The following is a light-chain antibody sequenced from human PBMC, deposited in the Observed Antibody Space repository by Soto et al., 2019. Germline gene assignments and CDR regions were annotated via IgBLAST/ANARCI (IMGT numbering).Light chain of an antibody. Sequence: DIVMTQSPDSLAVSLGERATINCKSSQSVLYSSNNKNYLAWYQQKPGQPPKLLIHWASTRKSGVPDRFSGSGSGTDFTLTISRLQAEDVAVYYCQQYYSTPLTFGGGTKVEIK. J-gene: IGKJ4*01. CDR1: QSVLYSSNNKNY. V-gene: IGKV4-1*01. CDR2: WAS. CDR3: QQYYSTPLT.